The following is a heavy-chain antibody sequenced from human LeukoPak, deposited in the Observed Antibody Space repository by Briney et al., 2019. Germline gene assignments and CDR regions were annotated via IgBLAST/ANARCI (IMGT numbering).Heavy chain of an antibody. Sequence: GGSLRLSCAASGFTVSSNYMSWVRQAPGKGLEGVSVIYSGGSTYYADSVKGRFTISRDNSKNTLYLQMNSPRAEDTAVYYCARDQAHDYWGQGNLVTVSS. CDR1: GFTVSSNY. CDR3: ARDQAHDY. V-gene: IGHV3-53*01. CDR2: IYSGGST. J-gene: IGHJ4*02.